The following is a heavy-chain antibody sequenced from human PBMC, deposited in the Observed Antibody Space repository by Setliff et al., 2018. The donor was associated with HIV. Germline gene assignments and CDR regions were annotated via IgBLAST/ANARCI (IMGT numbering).Heavy chain of an antibody. V-gene: IGHV4-31*03. D-gene: IGHD3-22*01. J-gene: IGHJ4*02. CDR1: GGSISSAGYY. Sequence: KASETLSLTCTVSGGSISSAGYYWSWIRQHPGKGLEWIGYIYNTGSAYFNPSLKSRLTISVDTSRNRFSLKLSSVTAADTAVYYCARGYTRGYFSHFDYWGQGTLVTVSS. CDR2: IYNTGSA. CDR3: ARGYTRGYFSHFDY.